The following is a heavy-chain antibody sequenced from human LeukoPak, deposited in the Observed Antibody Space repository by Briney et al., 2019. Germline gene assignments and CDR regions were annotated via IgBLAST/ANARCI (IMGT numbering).Heavy chain of an antibody. CDR3: AKSRWGIAVAGQAFDI. J-gene: IGHJ3*02. CDR2: IYYSGST. V-gene: IGHV4-59*01. Sequence: PSETLSLTCTVSDGSISSYYWSWIRQPPGKGLEWIGYIYYSGSTNYKPSLKSRVTISLDMSKKQISLKLRSVTAADTAVYYCAKSRWGIAVAGQAFDIWGQGTTVTVSS. D-gene: IGHD6-19*01. CDR1: DGSISSYY.